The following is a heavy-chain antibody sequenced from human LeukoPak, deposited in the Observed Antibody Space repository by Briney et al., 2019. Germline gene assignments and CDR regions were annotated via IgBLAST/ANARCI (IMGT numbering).Heavy chain of an antibody. D-gene: IGHD3-22*01. CDR1: GFTFSNAW. J-gene: IGHJ4*02. V-gene: IGHV3-15*01. CDR2: IKSETDSGTT. CDR3: TTAYYDSSGYRLDY. Sequence: GGSLRLSCAASGFTFSNAWMSWVRQAPGKGLEWVGRIKSETDSGTTDYAAPVKGRFTISRDDSKNTLYLQMNSLKTEDTAVYYCTTAYYDSSGYRLDYWGQGTLVTVSS.